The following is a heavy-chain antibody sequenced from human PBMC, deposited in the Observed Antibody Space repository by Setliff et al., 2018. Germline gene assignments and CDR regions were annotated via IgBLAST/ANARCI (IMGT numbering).Heavy chain of an antibody. CDR1: GGTFSNYD. D-gene: IGHD3-22*01. Sequence: SVKVSCKASGGTFSNYDISWVRQAPGQGLEWMGGIIPIFGTTNYAQRFQGRVTITTDESTSTAYMELDSLRSEDTAVYYCTRAGRNNYDSSGYYYDLYYYNYMDVWGKGTTVTVSS. CDR3: TRAGRNNYDSSGYYYDLYYYNYMDV. V-gene: IGHV1-69*05. CDR2: IIPIFGTT. J-gene: IGHJ6*03.